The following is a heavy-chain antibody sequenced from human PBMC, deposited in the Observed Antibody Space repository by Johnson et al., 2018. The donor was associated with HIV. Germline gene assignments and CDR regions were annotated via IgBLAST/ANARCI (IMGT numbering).Heavy chain of an antibody. D-gene: IGHD6-13*01. Sequence: QLVESGGGVVQPGRSLRLSCAASGFTFDDYAMHWVRQAPGKGLEWVSGISWNSGSIGYADSVKGRFTISRDNAKKSLYLQMNSLRAEDTALYYCAKDRKGSSSWLRSGVAFDIWGQGTMVIVSS. V-gene: IGHV3-9*01. CDR3: AKDRKGSSSWLRSGVAFDI. J-gene: IGHJ3*02. CDR2: ISWNSGSI. CDR1: GFTFDDYA.